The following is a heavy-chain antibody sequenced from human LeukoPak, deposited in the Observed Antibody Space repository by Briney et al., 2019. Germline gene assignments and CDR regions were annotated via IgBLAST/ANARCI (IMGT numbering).Heavy chain of an antibody. D-gene: IGHD1-26*01. CDR1: GNILTRYT. CDR3: TSVIVGATAPWFDP. J-gene: IGHJ5*02. V-gene: IGHV7-4-1*02. CDR2: INTNTGKP. Sequence: ASVKVSCKASGNILTRYTINWVRQAPGQGLEWMGWINTNTGKPVYAQGLTGRFVFSWDTSVSTAYLQISSLKTEDAGIYFCTSVIVGATAPWFDPWGQGTPVTVSS.